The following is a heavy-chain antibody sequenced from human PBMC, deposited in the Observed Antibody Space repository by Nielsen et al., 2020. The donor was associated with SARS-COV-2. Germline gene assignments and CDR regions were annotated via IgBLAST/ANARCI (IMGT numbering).Heavy chain of an antibody. J-gene: IGHJ4*02. D-gene: IGHD3-10*01. CDR1: GFAFDDYA. CDR2: FSWNGGGV. Sequence: GGSLRPSCAASGFAFDDYAMQWVRQAPGKRLEWVSGFSWNGGGVYYADSVKGRFTISRDNAKNSLYLRMNSLRTEDTAFYYCAKDKVPYGSGGAFDNWGRGTLVSVSS. CDR3: AKDKVPYGSGGAFDN. V-gene: IGHV3-9*01.